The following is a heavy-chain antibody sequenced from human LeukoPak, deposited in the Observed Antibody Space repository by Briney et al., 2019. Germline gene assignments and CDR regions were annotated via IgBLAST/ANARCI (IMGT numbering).Heavy chain of an antibody. J-gene: IGHJ4*02. CDR3: AKPLSKQQLADFDY. CDR2: ISGSGGST. Sequence: GGSLRLSCAASGLTFSSYAMSSVRQAPGKGQEWVSAISGSGGSTYYADSVKGRFTISRDNSKNTLYLQMNSLRAEDTAVYYCAKPLSKQQLADFDYWGQGTLVTVSS. CDR1: GLTFSSYA. V-gene: IGHV3-23*01. D-gene: IGHD6-13*01.